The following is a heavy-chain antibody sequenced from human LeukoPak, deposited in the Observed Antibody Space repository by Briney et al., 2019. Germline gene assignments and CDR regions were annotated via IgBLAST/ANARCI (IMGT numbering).Heavy chain of an antibody. V-gene: IGHV1-46*01. D-gene: IGHD3-22*01. Sequence: ASVKVSCRASGYTFTSYYMHRVRQAPGQGLEWMGIINPSGGSTSYAQKFQGRVTMTRDTSTSTVYMELSSLRSEDTAVYYCARDRYYYDSSGYQPFDYWGQGTLVTVSS. J-gene: IGHJ4*02. CDR1: GYTFTSYY. CDR2: INPSGGST. CDR3: ARDRYYYDSSGYQPFDY.